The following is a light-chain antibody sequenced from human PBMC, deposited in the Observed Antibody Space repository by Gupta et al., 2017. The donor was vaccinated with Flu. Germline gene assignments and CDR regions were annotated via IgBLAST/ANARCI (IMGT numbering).Light chain of an antibody. Sequence: IVLTQSPGTLSLSPGERATLSCRASKSVSRGYLAWYQQKPGQSHRLITYREASRATGIRDRVSGSVYGTNFTSNRRRVEAEDFAGKNRQQSWITFGQGTRMEIK. CDR2: REA. CDR3: QQSWIT. V-gene: IGKV3-20*01. J-gene: IGKJ5*01. CDR1: KSVSRGY.